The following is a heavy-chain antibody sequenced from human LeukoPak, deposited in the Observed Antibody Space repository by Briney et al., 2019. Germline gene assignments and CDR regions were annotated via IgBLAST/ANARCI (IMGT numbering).Heavy chain of an antibody. CDR1: GGSISSYY. CDR2: IYYSGST. Sequence: PSETLSLTCAVYGGSISSYYWSWIRQPPGKGLEWIGYIYYSGSTNYNPSLKSRVTISVDTSKNQFPLKLSSVTAADTAVYYCARGRQIHTYYYMDVWGKGTTVTISS. V-gene: IGHV4-59*01. CDR3: ARGRQIHTYYYMDV. J-gene: IGHJ6*03.